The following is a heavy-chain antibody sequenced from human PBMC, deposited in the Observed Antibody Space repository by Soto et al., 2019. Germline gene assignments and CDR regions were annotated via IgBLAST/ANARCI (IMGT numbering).Heavy chain of an antibody. V-gene: IGHV3-15*01. CDR3: TTDRYQPMVYAPPGMDV. CDR1: GFTFSNAW. D-gene: IGHD2-8*01. CDR2: IKSKTDGGTT. J-gene: IGHJ6*02. Sequence: EVQLVESGGGLVQPGGSLRLSCAASGFTFSNAWMSWVRQAPGKGLEWVGRIKSKTDGGTTDYAAPVKGRFTISRDDSKNTLYLQMNSLKTEDTAVYYCTTDRYQPMVYAPPGMDVWGQGTTVTVSS.